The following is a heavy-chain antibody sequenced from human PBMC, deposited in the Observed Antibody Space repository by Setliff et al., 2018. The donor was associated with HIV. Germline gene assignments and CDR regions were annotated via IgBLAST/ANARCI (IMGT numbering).Heavy chain of an antibody. CDR2: INPSGGST. CDR1: GYTFTSYH. D-gene: IGHD3-9*01. Sequence: ASVKVSCKASGYTFTSYHMYWVRQAPGQGLEWMGAINPSGGSTRYAQKFQGRVTMTRDTSTSTVYMELSSLRSEDTAVYYCARDLSISNPYYDILTGPGVYWGQGTLVTVS. J-gene: IGHJ4*02. CDR3: ARDLSISNPYYDILTGPGVY. V-gene: IGHV1-46*01.